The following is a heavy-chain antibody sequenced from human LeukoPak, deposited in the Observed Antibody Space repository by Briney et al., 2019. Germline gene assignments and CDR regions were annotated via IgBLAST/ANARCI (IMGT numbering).Heavy chain of an antibody. D-gene: IGHD1-26*01. CDR3: ARATPRVGATVD. Sequence: PSQILSLTCTVSGGSISSGSYYWSWIRQPAGKGLEWIGRIYTSGSTNYNPSLKSRVTISVDTSKNQFSLKLSSVTAADTAVYYCARATPRVGATVDWGQGTLVTVSS. V-gene: IGHV4-61*02. J-gene: IGHJ4*02. CDR1: GGSISSGSYY. CDR2: IYTSGST.